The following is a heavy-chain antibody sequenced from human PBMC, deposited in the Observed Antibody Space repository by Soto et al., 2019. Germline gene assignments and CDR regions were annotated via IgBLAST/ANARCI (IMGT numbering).Heavy chain of an antibody. CDR2: IIPIFGTA. V-gene: IGHV1-69*06. Sequence: GASVKVSCKASGGTFSSYAISWVRQAPGQGLEWMGGIIPIFGTANYAQKFQGRVTITADKSTSTAYMELSSLRSEDTAVYYCAREYSSSEGNWFDPWGQGTLVTSPQ. CDR3: AREYSSSEGNWFDP. CDR1: GGTFSSYA. J-gene: IGHJ5*02. D-gene: IGHD6-6*01.